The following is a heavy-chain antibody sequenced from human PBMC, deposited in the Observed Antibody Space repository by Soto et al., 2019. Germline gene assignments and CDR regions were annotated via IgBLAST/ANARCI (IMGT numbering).Heavy chain of an antibody. CDR3: GKNLCTVPSSPGDYVWGSDFPGCYYYYYYYGMDV. D-gene: IGHD3-16*01. Sequence: GGSLRLSCAASGFTFSSYAMSWVRQAPGKGLEWVSAISGSGGSTYYADSVKGRFTISRDNSKNTLYLQMNSLRAEDTAVYSCGKNLCTVPSSPGDYVWGSDFPGCYYYYYYYGMDVWGQGTTVTVSS. CDR2: ISGSGGST. J-gene: IGHJ6*02. CDR1: GFTFSSYA. V-gene: IGHV3-23*01.